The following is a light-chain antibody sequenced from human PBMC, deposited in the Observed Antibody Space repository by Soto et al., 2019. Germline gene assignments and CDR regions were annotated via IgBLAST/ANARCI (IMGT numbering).Light chain of an antibody. Sequence: QSVLTQPPSVSAAPGQKVTISCSGSSSNIGNNYVSWYQQLPGTAPKLLIYDNNKRPSGIPDRFSGSKSGTSATLGITGLLTGDEADYYCGTWDSRLSAYVFGTGTKVTVL. CDR1: SSNIGNNY. CDR3: GTWDSRLSAYV. CDR2: DNN. J-gene: IGLJ1*01. V-gene: IGLV1-51*01.